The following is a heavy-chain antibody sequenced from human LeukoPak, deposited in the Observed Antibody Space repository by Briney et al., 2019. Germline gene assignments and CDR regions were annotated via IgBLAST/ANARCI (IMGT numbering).Heavy chain of an antibody. Sequence: PSETLSLTCTVSGGSISSSSYYWGWIRQPPGKGLEWIGSIYYSGSTYYNPSLRSRVTISVDTSKNQFSLKLSSVTAADTAVYYCARLANGEVTPPYMDVWGKGTTVTVSS. J-gene: IGHJ6*03. D-gene: IGHD3-3*01. CDR3: ARLANGEVTPPYMDV. CDR1: GGSISSSSYY. CDR2: IYYSGST. V-gene: IGHV4-39*01.